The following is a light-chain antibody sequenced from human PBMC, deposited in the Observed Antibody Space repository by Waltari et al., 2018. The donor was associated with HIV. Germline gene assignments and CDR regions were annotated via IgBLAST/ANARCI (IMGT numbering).Light chain of an antibody. J-gene: IGLJ6*01. CDR1: SSHVGKNY. Sequence: QSGLSQPPSTSRPPGQRVVISCSGDSSHVGKNYVSWFQQLPGAATRLLIYRNDRRPSGVPDRCAAAKSGTSASLVISGLRSDDEADYFCASWDDALSSWLFGGGTKLTVL. V-gene: IGLV1-47*01. CDR2: RND. CDR3: ASWDDALSSWL.